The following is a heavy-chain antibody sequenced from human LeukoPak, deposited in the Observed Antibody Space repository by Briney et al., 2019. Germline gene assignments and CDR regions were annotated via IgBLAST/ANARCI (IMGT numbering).Heavy chain of an antibody. CDR3: ARGTVWRLGSYGLDV. D-gene: IGHD3-16*01. CDR2: IYSGGST. CDR1: GFTVSSKY. Sequence: GGSLRLSCVASGFTVSSKYMSWVRQAPGKGLEWVAVIYSGGSTYYGESVKGRFTISRDNSKNTVYLQMNALRAEDSAVYYCARGTVWRLGSYGLDVWGQGTTVTVSS. V-gene: IGHV3-53*01. J-gene: IGHJ6*02.